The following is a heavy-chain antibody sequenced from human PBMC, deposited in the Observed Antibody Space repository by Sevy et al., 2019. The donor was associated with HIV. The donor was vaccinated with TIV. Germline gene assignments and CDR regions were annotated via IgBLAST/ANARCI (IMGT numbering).Heavy chain of an antibody. V-gene: IGHV3-30-3*01. CDR3: VRAEMATMPNAFDI. Sequence: GGSLRLSCAASGFTFSSYAMHWVRQAPGKGLEWVAVISYDGSNKYYADSVKGRFTISRDNSKNTLYLQMNSLRAEDTAVYYCVRAEMATMPNAFDIWGQGTMVTVSS. J-gene: IGHJ3*02. CDR1: GFTFSSYA. D-gene: IGHD5-12*01. CDR2: ISYDGSNK.